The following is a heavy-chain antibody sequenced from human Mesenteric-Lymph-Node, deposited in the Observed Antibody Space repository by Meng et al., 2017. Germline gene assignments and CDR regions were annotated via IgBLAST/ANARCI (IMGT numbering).Heavy chain of an antibody. J-gene: IGHJ4*02. CDR1: GYSFSGSN. CDR3: APETITGTTDPGLGFDY. V-gene: IGHV1-2*06. D-gene: IGHD1-7*01. Sequence: ASVKVSCKASGYSFSGSNMHWVRQAPGQGLEWMGRINPNSGGTNYAQKFQGRVTLTRDTSTSTAYLKLSRLRSDDTAVYYCAPETITGTTDPGLGFDYWGQGTLVTVSS. CDR2: INPNSGGT.